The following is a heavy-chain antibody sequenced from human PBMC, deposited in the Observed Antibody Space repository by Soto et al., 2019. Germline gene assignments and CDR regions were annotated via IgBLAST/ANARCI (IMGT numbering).Heavy chain of an antibody. CDR3: TSNTYYDFWSGYTHYYYYGMDV. D-gene: IGHD3-3*01. J-gene: IGHJ6*02. Sequence: GGSLRLSCAASGFTFSNAWMNWVRQAPGKGLEWVGRIKSKTDGGTTDYAAPGKGRFTISRDDSKNTLYLQMNSLKTEDTAVYYCTSNTYYDFWSGYTHYYYYGMDVWGQGTTVTVSS. CDR1: GFTFSNAW. CDR2: IKSKTDGGTT. V-gene: IGHV3-15*07.